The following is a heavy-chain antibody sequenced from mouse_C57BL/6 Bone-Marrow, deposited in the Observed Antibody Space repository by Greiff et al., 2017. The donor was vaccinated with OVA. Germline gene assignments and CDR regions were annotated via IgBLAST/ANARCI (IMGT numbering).Heavy chain of an antibody. CDR1: GFSLTSYA. CDR2: IWTGGGT. V-gene: IGHV2-9-1*01. J-gene: IGHJ1*03. CDR3: ARVITTESPLEGFDV. Sequence: VKLVESGPGLVAPSQSLSITCTVSGFSLTSYAISWVRQPPGKGLTWLGVIWTGGGTNYNSALKSRLSISKDNSKSQVFLKMNSLQTDDTARYYCARVITTESPLEGFDVWGTGTTVTVSS. D-gene: IGHD1-1*01.